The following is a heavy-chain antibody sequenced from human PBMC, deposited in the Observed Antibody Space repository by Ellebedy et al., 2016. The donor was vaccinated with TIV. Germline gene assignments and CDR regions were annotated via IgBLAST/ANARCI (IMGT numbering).Heavy chain of an antibody. CDR2: IWYDGSNT. CDR3: ARDGVRPYFYNGMDI. CDR1: GFTFSTYN. V-gene: IGHV3-33*08. Sequence: GESLKISCAASGFTFSTYNMHWVRQAPGKGLEWVAGIWYDGSNTQYADSVKGRFTMSRDNSKYMVYLQMKSLRAEDTAVYYCARDGVRPYFYNGMDIWGQGTTVSVSS. D-gene: IGHD2/OR15-2a*01. J-gene: IGHJ6*02.